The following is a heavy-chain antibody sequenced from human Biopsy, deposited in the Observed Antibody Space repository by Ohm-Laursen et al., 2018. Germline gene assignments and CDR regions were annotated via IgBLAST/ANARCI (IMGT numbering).Heavy chain of an antibody. CDR2: ISESSSHI. D-gene: IGHD6-6*01. CDR1: GFSVSSYD. Sequence: SLRLSCAASGFSVSSYDMNWVRKAPGKGLEWISYISESSSHINDADSVRGRFTVARDIAKNPLYLQLISLRVEDTAVYYCAGVSSRRAREGGMDVWGQGTTFTFSS. CDR3: AGVSSRRAREGGMDV. V-gene: IGHV3-21*01. J-gene: IGHJ6*02.